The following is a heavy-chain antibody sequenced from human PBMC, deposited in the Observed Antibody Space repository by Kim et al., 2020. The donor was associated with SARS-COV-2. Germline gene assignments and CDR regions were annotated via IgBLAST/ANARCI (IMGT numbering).Heavy chain of an antibody. D-gene: IGHD5-12*01. J-gene: IGHJ4*02. CDR1: GFMFSAYY. CDR2: ISSSGDSV. V-gene: IGHV3-11*01. Sequence: GGSLRLSCAASGFMFSAYYMKWIRQTPGKGLEWVSYISSSGDSVYYADSVKGRFTISRDNAKNSLYLQMNSLRVDDTAVYYCARIYDGGDYWGQGTLVTV. CDR3: ARIYDGGDY.